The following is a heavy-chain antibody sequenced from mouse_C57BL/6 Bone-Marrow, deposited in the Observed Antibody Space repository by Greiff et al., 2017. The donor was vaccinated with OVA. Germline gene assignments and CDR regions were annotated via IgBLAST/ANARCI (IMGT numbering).Heavy chain of an antibody. Sequence: VQLQQSGPELVKPGASVKISCKASGYAFSSSWMNWVKQRPGKGLEWIGRIYPGDGDTNYNGKFKGKATLTADNSSSTVYMLLSSLTSEDSAVYFCATYSNFDYWGQGTTLTVSS. V-gene: IGHV1-82*01. D-gene: IGHD2-5*01. CDR2: IYPGDGDT. CDR1: GYAFSSSW. J-gene: IGHJ2*01. CDR3: ATYSNFDY.